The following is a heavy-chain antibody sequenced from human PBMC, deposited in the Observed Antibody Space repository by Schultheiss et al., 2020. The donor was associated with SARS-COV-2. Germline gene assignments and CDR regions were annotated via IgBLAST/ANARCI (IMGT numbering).Heavy chain of an antibody. V-gene: IGHV1-2*02. D-gene: IGHD2-21*01. Sequence: ASVKVSCKASGYTFSGYYIHWVRQAPGQGLEWMGWTNPKRGATYYAQKFQGRVTMNSDTSITTTYMELSRLRSDDTAVYYCATRGDLDDYYFYMDVWGKGTAVTV. CDR1: GYTFSGYY. CDR2: TNPKRGAT. CDR3: ATRGDLDDYYFYMDV. J-gene: IGHJ6*03.